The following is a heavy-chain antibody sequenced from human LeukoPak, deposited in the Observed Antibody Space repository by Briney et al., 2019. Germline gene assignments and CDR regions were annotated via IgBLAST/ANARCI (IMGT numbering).Heavy chain of an antibody. Sequence: PSETLSLTCTVSGYSISSGYYWGWIRQPPGKGLEWIGSIYHSGSTYYNPSLKSRVTISVDTSKNQFSLKLSSVTAAGTAVYYCARGPYGDYSDYYYYYMDVWGKGTTVTVSS. J-gene: IGHJ6*03. CDR1: GYSISSGYY. D-gene: IGHD4-17*01. CDR2: IYHSGST. CDR3: ARGPYGDYSDYYYYYMDV. V-gene: IGHV4-38-2*02.